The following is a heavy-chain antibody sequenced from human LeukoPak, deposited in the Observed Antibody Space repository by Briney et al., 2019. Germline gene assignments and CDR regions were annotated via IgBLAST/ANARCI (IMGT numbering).Heavy chain of an antibody. J-gene: IGHJ4*02. V-gene: IGHV3-23*01. Sequence: GGSLRLSCAASGFTFSKYDMYWIRQAPGKGLECVSVISRDGTTYYADSVKGWFTISRDNSQNTLSLQMNSLKAEDTAVYYCSKKGQNDDYGKPDWGQGTLVTVSS. CDR2: ISRDGTT. CDR3: SKKGQNDDYGKPD. D-gene: IGHD4-17*01. CDR1: GFTFSKYD.